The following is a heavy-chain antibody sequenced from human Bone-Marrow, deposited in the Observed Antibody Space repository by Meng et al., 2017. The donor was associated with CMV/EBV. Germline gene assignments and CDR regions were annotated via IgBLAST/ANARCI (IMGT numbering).Heavy chain of an antibody. CDR3: ARGLVDQWRTKIDYYYYGMDV. D-gene: IGHD6-19*01. V-gene: IGHV1-8*02. J-gene: IGHJ6*02. Sequence: ASVKVSCKASGYTFTGYYMQWVRQAPGQGLEWMGWMNPNSGNTGYAQKFQGRVTMTRDTSISTAYMELSSLRSEDTAVYYCARGLVDQWRTKIDYYYYGMDVWGQGTTVTVSS. CDR1: GYTFTGYY. CDR2: MNPNSGNT.